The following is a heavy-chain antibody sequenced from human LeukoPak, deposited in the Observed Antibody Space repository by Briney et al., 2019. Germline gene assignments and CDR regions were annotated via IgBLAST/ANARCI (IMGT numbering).Heavy chain of an antibody. CDR2: IKQDGSEK. CDR1: GFTFSSYS. Sequence: GGSLRLSCAASGFTFSSYSMNWVRQAPGKGLEWVANIKQDGSEKYYVDSVKGRFTISRDNAKNSLYLQMNSLRAEDTAVYYCARDIIQYGYWGQGTLVTVSS. V-gene: IGHV3-7*01. D-gene: IGHD4-11*01. J-gene: IGHJ4*02. CDR3: ARDIIQYGY.